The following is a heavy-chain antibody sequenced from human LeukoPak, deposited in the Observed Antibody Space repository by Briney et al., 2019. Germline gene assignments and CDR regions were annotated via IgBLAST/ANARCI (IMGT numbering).Heavy chain of an antibody. Sequence: GGSLRLSCAASGVTFSNAWMSWVRQAPGKGLEWVGRIKSKTDGGTTDYAAPVKGRFTISRDDSKNTLYLQMNSLKTEDTAVYYCTTDRKWLVLFDYWGQGTLVTVSS. V-gene: IGHV3-15*01. J-gene: IGHJ4*02. CDR1: GVTFSNAW. D-gene: IGHD6-19*01. CDR3: TTDRKWLVLFDY. CDR2: IKSKTDGGTT.